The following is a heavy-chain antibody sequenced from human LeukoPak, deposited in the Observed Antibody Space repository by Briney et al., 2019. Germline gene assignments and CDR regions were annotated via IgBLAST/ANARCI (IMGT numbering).Heavy chain of an antibody. CDR3: AKDYGGASNF. J-gene: IGHJ4*02. D-gene: IGHD3-16*01. V-gene: IGHV3-23*01. CDR1: GFTFNTYA. CDR2: ISGSGDTT. Sequence: PGGSLRLSCAASGFTFNTYAMSWVRQAPGKGLEWVSAISGSGDTTYYADSVKGRFTISRDNSENTLYLQMNSLRAEDMAVYYCAKDYGGASNFWGQGTLVTVSS.